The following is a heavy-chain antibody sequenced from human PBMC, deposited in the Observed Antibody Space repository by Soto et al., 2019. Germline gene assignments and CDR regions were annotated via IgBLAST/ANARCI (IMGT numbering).Heavy chain of an antibody. Sequence: PSETLSLTCTAXGGSISSSSYYWGWIRQPPGKGLEWIGSIYYSGSTYYNPSLKSRVTISVDTSKNQFSLKLSSVTAADTAVYYCARQIYCGGDCYWYFDLWGRGTLVTVSS. V-gene: IGHV4-39*01. CDR1: GGSISSSSYY. D-gene: IGHD2-21*02. CDR3: ARQIYCGGDCYWYFDL. CDR2: IYYSGST. J-gene: IGHJ2*01.